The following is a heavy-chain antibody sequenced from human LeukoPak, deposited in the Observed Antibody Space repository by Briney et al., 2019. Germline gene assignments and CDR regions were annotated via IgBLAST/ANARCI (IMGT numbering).Heavy chain of an antibody. Sequence: GASVKVSCKASGGTFSIYAISWVRQAPGQGLEWMGGIIPIFGTANYAQKFQGRVTITADKSTSTAYMELSSLRSEDTAVYYCASKLPSDYYYYYMDVWGKGTTVTVSS. CDR3: ASKLPSDYYYYYMDV. CDR1: GGTFSIYA. D-gene: IGHD5-24*01. CDR2: IIPIFGTA. V-gene: IGHV1-69*06. J-gene: IGHJ6*03.